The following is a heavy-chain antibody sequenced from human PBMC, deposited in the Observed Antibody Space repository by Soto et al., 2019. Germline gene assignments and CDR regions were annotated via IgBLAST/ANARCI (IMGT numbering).Heavy chain of an antibody. Sequence: EVQVLPSGGDRVQPGGSLRLSCSGSGFNFNNYAMTWVRQAPGRGLEWVSVFTTSGDTIYADSVKGRFTVSRDNSKNTVFLQLTSLRADDTAVYYCVAELRGYCSSTRCYQGDYWGQGTLVTVSS. J-gene: IGHJ4*02. CDR3: VAELRGYCSSTRCYQGDY. D-gene: IGHD2-2*01. CDR2: FTTSGDT. V-gene: IGHV3-23*01. CDR1: GFNFNNYA.